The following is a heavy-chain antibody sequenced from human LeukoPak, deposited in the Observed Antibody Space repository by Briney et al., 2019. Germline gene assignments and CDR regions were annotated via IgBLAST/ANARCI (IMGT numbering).Heavy chain of an antibody. J-gene: IGHJ4*02. Sequence: GGSLRLSCAASGFTFSSYGMHWVRQAPGKGLEWVAFIRYDGSNKYYADSVKGRFTISRDNSKNSLYLQMNSLRAEDTAVYYCARAPLGTWELLSYYFDYWGQGTLVTVSS. V-gene: IGHV3-30*02. CDR1: GFTFSSYG. CDR3: ARAPLGTWELLSYYFDY. D-gene: IGHD1-26*01. CDR2: IRYDGSNK.